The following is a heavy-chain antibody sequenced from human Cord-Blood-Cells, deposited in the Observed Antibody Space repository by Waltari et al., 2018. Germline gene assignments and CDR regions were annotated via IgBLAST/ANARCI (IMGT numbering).Heavy chain of an antibody. CDR3: ARVNQPNYDSSGYYFDY. V-gene: IGHV1-46*01. Sequence: SGAEVKKPGASVKVSCKASGYTLTSYYMNWVRQAPGQGLEWMGIINPSGGSTSYAQKFQGRVTMTRDTSTSTVYMELSSLRSEDTAVYYCARVNQPNYDSSGYYFDYWGQGTLVTVSS. J-gene: IGHJ4*02. D-gene: IGHD3-22*01. CDR2: INPSGGST. CDR1: GYTLTSYY.